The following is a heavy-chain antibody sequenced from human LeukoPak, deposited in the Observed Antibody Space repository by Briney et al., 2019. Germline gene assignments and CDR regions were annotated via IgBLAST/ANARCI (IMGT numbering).Heavy chain of an antibody. CDR2: TYYKSKWYN. Sequence: SQTLSLTCAISGDSVSNNTAALNWIRQSPSRGLEWLGRTYYKSKWYNDYAVSVKSRITINSDRSKNQFSLQLKSVTPEDTAVYYCARSISDYSGGWSLLWGQGTLVTVSS. J-gene: IGHJ4*02. D-gene: IGHD6-19*01. CDR1: GDSVSNNTAA. CDR3: ARSISDYSGGWSLL. V-gene: IGHV6-1*01.